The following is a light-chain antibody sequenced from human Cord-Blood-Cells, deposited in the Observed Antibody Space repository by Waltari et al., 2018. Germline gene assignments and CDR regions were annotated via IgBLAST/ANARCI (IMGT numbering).Light chain of an antibody. V-gene: IGKV4-1*01. CDR2: WAS. CDR3: QQYYSTPLT. Sequence: DIVMTQSPDSLAVSLGERATINCKSSQSVLYSSNNKNYLAWYQQKPGQPPKLLIYWASTVESGVPDRFSGSGSGTDLTLTISSLQAEDVAVYYCQQYYSTPLTFGGGTKVEIK. CDR1: QSVLYSSNNKNY. J-gene: IGKJ4*01.